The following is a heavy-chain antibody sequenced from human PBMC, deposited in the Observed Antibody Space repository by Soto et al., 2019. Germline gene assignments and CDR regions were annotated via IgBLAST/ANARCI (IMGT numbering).Heavy chain of an antibody. CDR2: INPNSGGT. D-gene: IGHD3-22*01. CDR1: GYAFTDYY. Sequence: QVQLVQSGAEVKKPGASVKVSCKASGYAFTDYYLHWVRQAPGQGLEWMGWINPNSGGTNYAQTFQGWVTMTRATSISTAYPELNRDDTAVYYCARAYSSSDDFDYWGQGTLVTVSS. CDR3: ARAYSSSDDFDY. V-gene: IGHV1-2*04. J-gene: IGHJ4*02.